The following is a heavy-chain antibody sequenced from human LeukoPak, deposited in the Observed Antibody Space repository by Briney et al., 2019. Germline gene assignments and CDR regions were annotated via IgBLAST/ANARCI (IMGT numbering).Heavy chain of an antibody. J-gene: IGHJ4*02. V-gene: IGHV3-15*01. Sequence: PGGSLRLSCAVSGLTSTDARMSWVRQAPGKGLEWVARIKRKTDGGTRDYAAPVKGRFTISRDEGKNTLHLQMSSLKTEDTAVYFCSTGNYGVVTALNYWGQGTLVTVSS. D-gene: IGHD3-3*01. CDR1: GLTSTDAR. CDR3: STGNYGVVTALNY. CDR2: IKRKTDGGTR.